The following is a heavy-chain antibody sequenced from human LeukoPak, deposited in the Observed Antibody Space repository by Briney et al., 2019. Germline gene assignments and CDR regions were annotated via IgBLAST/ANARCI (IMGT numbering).Heavy chain of an antibody. CDR3: AKDQTQGRSWYLIFDY. J-gene: IGHJ4*02. V-gene: IGHV3-23*01. CDR2: ISGNSITT. CDR1: GLTYSISA. D-gene: IGHD2-15*01. Sequence: GGSLRLSCAASGLTYSISAMSWVRQAPGKGLEWVATISGNSITTYYADSLKGRFTISRDASKSTLYLQMNSLRAEDTAIYFCAKDQTQGRSWYLIFDYWRQGTLVTVSS.